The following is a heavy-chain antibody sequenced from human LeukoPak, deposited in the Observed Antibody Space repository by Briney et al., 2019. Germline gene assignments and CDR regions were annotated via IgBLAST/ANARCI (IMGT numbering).Heavy chain of an antibody. D-gene: IGHD6-19*01. CDR2: IKQDGSEK. CDR3: ARVQFQWFDP. Sequence: PGGSLRLSCAASGFTFSSYWMSWVRQAPGKGLEWVANIKQDGSEKYYVDSVKGRFTISRDNAKNSLYLQMNNLRVDDTAVYYCARVQFQWFDPWGPGTLVTVSS. J-gene: IGHJ5*02. V-gene: IGHV3-7*01. CDR1: GFTFSSYW.